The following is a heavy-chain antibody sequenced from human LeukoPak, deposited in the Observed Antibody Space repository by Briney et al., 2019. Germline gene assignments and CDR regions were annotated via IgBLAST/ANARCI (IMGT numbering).Heavy chain of an antibody. CDR3: ARALPRYFDDPFDY. V-gene: IGHV3-30*04. CDR2: ISYDGSNK. CDR1: GFTFDSYA. J-gene: IGHJ4*02. D-gene: IGHD3-9*01. Sequence: GRSLRLSCAASGFTFDSYAIHWVRQAPGKGLEWVAVISYDGSNKYYADSVKGRFTISRDNSKNTLYLQMNSLRAEDTAVYYCARALPRYFDDPFDYWGQGTLVTVSS.